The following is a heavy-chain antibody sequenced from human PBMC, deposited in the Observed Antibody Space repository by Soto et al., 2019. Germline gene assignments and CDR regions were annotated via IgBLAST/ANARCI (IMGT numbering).Heavy chain of an antibody. CDR1: GGTFSDSV. J-gene: IGHJ4*02. D-gene: IGHD3-10*01. Sequence: QVHLVQSGPEVKTPGSSVKVSCKAPGGTFSDSVTSWVRQAPGQGLEWMGGIVPIFGTANLAEEFQGRVTITADESTSTAYMELSSLRYEDTAVYYCARGRDGSNYYFDHWGQGTLVTVSS. V-gene: IGHV1-69*01. CDR2: IVPIFGTA. CDR3: ARGRDGSNYYFDH.